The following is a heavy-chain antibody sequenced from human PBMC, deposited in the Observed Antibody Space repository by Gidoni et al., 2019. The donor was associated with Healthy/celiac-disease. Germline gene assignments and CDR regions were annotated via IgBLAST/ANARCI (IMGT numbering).Heavy chain of an antibody. J-gene: IGHJ5*02. CDR3: ARLSAYCSGGSCYSGGAWFDP. V-gene: IGHV4-30-2*01. Sequence: QLQLQESGSGLVKPSQTLSLTCAVSGGSISSGGYSWRWLRQPPGKGLEWIGYIYHSGSTYYNPSLKSRVTISVDRSKNQFSLKLSSVTAADTAVYYCARLSAYCSGGSCYSGGAWFDPWGQGTLVTVSS. CDR1: GGSISSGGYS. D-gene: IGHD2-15*01. CDR2: IYHSGST.